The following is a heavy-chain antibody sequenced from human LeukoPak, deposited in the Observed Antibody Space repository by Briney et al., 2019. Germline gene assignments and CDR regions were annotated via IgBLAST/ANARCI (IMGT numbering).Heavy chain of an antibody. CDR1: GYTFTSYD. CDR2: MNPNSGNT. D-gene: IGHD1-26*01. CDR3: ARGHLGEDYFDY. Sequence: ASAKVSCKASGYTFTSYDINWVRQATGQGLEWMGWMNPNSGNTGYAQKFQGRVTMTRNTSISTAYMELSSLRSEDTAVYYCARGHLGEDYFDYWGQGTLVTVSS. V-gene: IGHV1-8*01. J-gene: IGHJ4*02.